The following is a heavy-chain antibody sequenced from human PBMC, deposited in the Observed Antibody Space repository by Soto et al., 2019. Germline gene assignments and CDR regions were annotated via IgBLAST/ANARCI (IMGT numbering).Heavy chain of an antibody. D-gene: IGHD3-16*01. Sequence: PGESLRLSCAASGFIFSTYTINWVRQAPGKGLEWVASISSSSRDIFYADSVKARFTISRDNANSSVDLQMNSLRVGDTALYYCARGSWGGDGIDVWGQGTTVTVSS. CDR3: ARGSWGGDGIDV. CDR1: GFIFSTYT. J-gene: IGHJ6*02. CDR2: ISSSSRDI. V-gene: IGHV3-21*01.